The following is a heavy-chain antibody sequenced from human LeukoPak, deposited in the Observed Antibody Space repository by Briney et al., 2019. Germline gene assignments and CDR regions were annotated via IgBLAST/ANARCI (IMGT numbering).Heavy chain of an antibody. D-gene: IGHD2-2*01. J-gene: IGHJ6*04. CDR3: AREVPAAITVVDV. CDR1: GFTFGSHW. CDR2: IKQDGSET. Sequence: PGGSLRLSCAASGFTFGSHWMSWVRQTPGKGLEWVANIKQDGSETYYVDSVKGRFTISRDNAKNSLFLQMSILRAEDTAVYYCAREVPAAITVVDVWGKGTTVTVSS. V-gene: IGHV3-7*01.